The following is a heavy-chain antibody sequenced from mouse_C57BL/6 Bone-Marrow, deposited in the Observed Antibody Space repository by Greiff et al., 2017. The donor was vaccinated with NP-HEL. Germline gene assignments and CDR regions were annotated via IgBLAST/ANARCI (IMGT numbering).Heavy chain of an antibody. CDR2: ISSGGSYT. V-gene: IGHV5-6*01. Sequence: EVKLMESGGDLVKPGGSLQLSCAASGFTFSSYGMSWVRQTPDKRLEWVATISSGGSYTYYPDSVKGRFTISRDNAKNTLYLQMSNLKSEDTAMYDCARVYYGNHYWYFGVWGTLATVTV. J-gene: IGHJ1*03. CDR3: ARVYYGNHYWYFGV. CDR1: GFTFSSYG. D-gene: IGHD2-1*01.